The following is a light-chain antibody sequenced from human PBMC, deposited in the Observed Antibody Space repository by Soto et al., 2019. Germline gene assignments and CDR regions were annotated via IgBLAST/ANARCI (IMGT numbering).Light chain of an antibody. J-gene: IGLJ2*01. V-gene: IGLV2-14*03. CDR3: SSYTSSSTVV. Sequence: QSALTQPASVSGSPGQSITISCTGTSSDVGYYNYVSWYQQHPGEAPKLMIFDVSNRPSGVSNRFSGSKSGNTASLTFSGLQAEDEADYYCSSYTSSSTVVFGGGTKLTVL. CDR1: SSDVGYYNY. CDR2: DVS.